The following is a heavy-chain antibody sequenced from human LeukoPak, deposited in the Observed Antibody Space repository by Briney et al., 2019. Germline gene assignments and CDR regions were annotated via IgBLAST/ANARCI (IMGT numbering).Heavy chain of an antibody. CDR2: INTGNGNT. CDR3: ARVNSFEVGSYGYFDY. D-gene: IGHD1-26*01. Sequence: ASVKVSCKASGYTFTDYAFHWMRQAPGQRLEWMGWINTGNGNTKSSQKFQGRVTFTRDTSASTAYMELSSLKSEDTAVYYCARVNSFEVGSYGYFDYWGQGTLVTVSS. CDR1: GYTFTDYA. J-gene: IGHJ4*02. V-gene: IGHV1-3*04.